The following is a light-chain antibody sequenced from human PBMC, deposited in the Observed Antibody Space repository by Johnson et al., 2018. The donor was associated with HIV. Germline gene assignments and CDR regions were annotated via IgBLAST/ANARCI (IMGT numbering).Light chain of an antibody. CDR1: SSNIGNNY. CDR3: GTWDSSLSAWGYV. CDR2: DNN. V-gene: IGLV1-51*01. Sequence: QLVLTQPPSVSAAPGQKVTISCSGSSSNIGNNYVSWYQQLPGTAPKLLIYDNNKRPSGIPDRFSGSKSGTSATLGITGLQTGDEADYYCGTWDSSLSAWGYVFGTGTKVTVL. J-gene: IGLJ1*01.